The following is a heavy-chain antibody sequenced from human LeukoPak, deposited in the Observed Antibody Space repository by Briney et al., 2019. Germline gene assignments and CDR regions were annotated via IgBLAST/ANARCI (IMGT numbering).Heavy chain of an antibody. CDR2: IYHSGST. D-gene: IGHD6-13*01. CDR1: GYSISSGYY. J-gene: IGHJ4*02. V-gene: IGHV4-38-2*02. Sequence: SETLSLTCTVSGYSISSGYYWGWIRQPPGKGLEWIGSIYHSGSTYYNPSLKSRVTISVDTSKNQFSLKLSSVTAADTAVYYCARTEPSSSWYYFDYWGQGTLVTVSS. CDR3: ARTEPSSSWYYFDY.